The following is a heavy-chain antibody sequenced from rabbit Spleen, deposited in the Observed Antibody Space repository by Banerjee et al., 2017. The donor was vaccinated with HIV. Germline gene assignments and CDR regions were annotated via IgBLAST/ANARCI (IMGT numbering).Heavy chain of an antibody. CDR1: GVSFSSNW. V-gene: IGHV1S40*01. CDR2: AYAGSSDST. J-gene: IGHJ4*01. Sequence: QSLEESGGDLVKPGASLTLTCTASGVSFSSNWICWVRQAPGKGLEWVACAYAGSSDSTYSATWAKGRFTISKTSSTTVTLQMTSLTAADTATYFCARGVSAGYDLYGYVPYYFYLWGPGTLVTVS. D-gene: IGHD6-1*01. CDR3: ARGVSAGYDLYGYVPYYFYL.